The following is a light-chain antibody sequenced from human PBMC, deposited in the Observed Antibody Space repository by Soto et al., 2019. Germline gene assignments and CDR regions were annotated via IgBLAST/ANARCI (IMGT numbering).Light chain of an antibody. Sequence: EIVMTQSPATLSVSPGERATLSCRASQSISSNLAWYQQKPGQAPRLLIYGASTRATGIPARFSGSGSGTEFTLTISSLQSEDLAVYYCQQYNNWPPMVTFGPGTKVDIK. V-gene: IGKV3-15*01. J-gene: IGKJ3*01. CDR1: QSISSN. CDR3: QQYNNWPPMVT. CDR2: GAS.